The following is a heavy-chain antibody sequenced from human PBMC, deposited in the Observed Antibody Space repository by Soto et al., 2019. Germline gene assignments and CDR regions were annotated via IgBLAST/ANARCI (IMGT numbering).Heavy chain of an antibody. V-gene: IGHV1-18*01. Sequence: QVQLVQSGAEVKKPGASVKVSCKASGYTFTSYGISWVRQAPGQGREWMGWISAYNGNTNYAQKLQGRVTMTTDTSTSTAYMELRSRRSDDTAVYDCARVKYSPPYYYYHGMDVWGQGTTVTVS. J-gene: IGHJ6*02. CDR2: ISAYNGNT. CDR1: GYTFTSYG. CDR3: ARVKYSPPYYYYHGMDV. D-gene: IGHD5-18*01.